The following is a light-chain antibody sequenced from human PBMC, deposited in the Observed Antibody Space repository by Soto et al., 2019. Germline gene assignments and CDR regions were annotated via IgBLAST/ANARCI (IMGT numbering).Light chain of an antibody. CDR2: GNS. CDR1: SSNIGAGYD. CDR3: QSYDSSLSGSNWV. V-gene: IGLV1-40*01. Sequence: QSVLTQPPSVSGAPGQRVTISGTGSSSNIGAGYDVHWYQQLPGTAPKLLIYGNSNRPSGVPDRFSGSKSGTSASLAITGLQAEDEADYYCQSYDSSLSGSNWVFGGGTKLTVL. J-gene: IGLJ3*02.